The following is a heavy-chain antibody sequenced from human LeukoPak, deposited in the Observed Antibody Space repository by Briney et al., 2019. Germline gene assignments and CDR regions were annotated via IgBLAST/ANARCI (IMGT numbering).Heavy chain of an antibody. Sequence: GGSLRLSCAASGFTFDDYAMHWVRQAPGKGLEWVSGISWNSGSTAYADSVKGRFTISRDNAKNSLSLQMTSLTAEDTAIYYCGRERPAGAVALEYWGQGTLVAVSS. D-gene: IGHD6-19*01. CDR3: GRERPAGAVALEY. J-gene: IGHJ4*02. V-gene: IGHV3-9*01. CDR1: GFTFDDYA. CDR2: ISWNSGST.